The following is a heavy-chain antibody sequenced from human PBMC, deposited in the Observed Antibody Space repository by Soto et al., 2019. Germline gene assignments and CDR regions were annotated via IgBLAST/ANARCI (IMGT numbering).Heavy chain of an antibody. CDR1: GFTFKTYG. Sequence: PGGSLILSCAASGFTFKTYGMHWVRQAPGKGLEWVAVIWYDGSNKYYADSVKGRFTISRDNSKNTLYLQMNSLRAEDTAVYHCARARGQWLKYTWFDPWGQGTLVTVSS. J-gene: IGHJ5*02. V-gene: IGHV3-33*08. CDR2: IWYDGSNK. CDR3: ARARGQWLKYTWFDP. D-gene: IGHD6-19*01.